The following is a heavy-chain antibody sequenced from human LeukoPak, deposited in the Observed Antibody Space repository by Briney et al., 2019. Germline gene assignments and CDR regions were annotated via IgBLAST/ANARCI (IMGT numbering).Heavy chain of an antibody. D-gene: IGHD3-3*01. CDR2: IYTSGST. J-gene: IGHJ5*02. CDR1: GGSISSGSYY. V-gene: IGHV4-61*02. Sequence: SQTLSLTCTVSGGSISSGSYYWSWIRQPAGKGLEWIGRIYTSGSTYYNPSLKSRVTISVDTSKNQFSLKLSSVTAADTAVYYCARHSLPGITIFGVVTENWFDPWGQGTLVTVSS. CDR3: ARHSLPGITIFGVVTENWFDP.